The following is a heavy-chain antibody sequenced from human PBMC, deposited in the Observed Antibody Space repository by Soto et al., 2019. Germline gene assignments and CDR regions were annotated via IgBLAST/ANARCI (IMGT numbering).Heavy chain of an antibody. Sequence: PGGSLRLSCTASGFTFGDYAMSWFRQAPGKGLEWVGFIRSKAYGGTTEYAASVKGRFTISRDDSKSIAYLQMNSLKTEDTAVYYCTRAREVVVITTIRYYYGMDVWGQGTTVTVSS. CDR3: TRAREVVVITTIRYYYGMDV. CDR2: IRSKAYGGTT. D-gene: IGHD3-22*01. V-gene: IGHV3-49*03. CDR1: GFTFGDYA. J-gene: IGHJ6*02.